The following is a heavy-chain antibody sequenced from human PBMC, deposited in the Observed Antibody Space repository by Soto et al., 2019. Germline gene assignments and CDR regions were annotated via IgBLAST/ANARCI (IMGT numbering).Heavy chain of an antibody. D-gene: IGHD3-16*02. V-gene: IGHV4-59*08. CDR1: GGSISSYY. Sequence: SETLSLTCTVSGGSISSYYWSWIRQPPGKGLEWIGYIYYSGSTNYNPSLKSRVTISVDTSKNQFSLKLSSVTAADTAVYYCARHHDYICWSYRYTGPSFYFWGQGSLVTVSS. CDR3: ARHHDYICWSYRYTGPSFYF. J-gene: IGHJ4*02. CDR2: IYYSGST.